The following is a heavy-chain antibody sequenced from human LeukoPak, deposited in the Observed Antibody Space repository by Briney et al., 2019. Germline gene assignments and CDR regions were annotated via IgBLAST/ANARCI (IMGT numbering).Heavy chain of an antibody. V-gene: IGHV1-8*01. D-gene: IGHD3-10*01. CDR1: GYTFTSYD. J-gene: IGHJ6*02. CDR2: MNPNSGNT. CDR3: ARLNYYGSGSYYYYYYYGMDV. Sequence: ASVKVSCKASGYTFTSYDINWVRQATGQGLEWMGWMNPNSGNTGYAQKFQGRVTMTRNTSISKAYMELSSLRSEDTAVYYCARLNYYGSGSYYYYYYYGMDVWGQGTTVTVSS.